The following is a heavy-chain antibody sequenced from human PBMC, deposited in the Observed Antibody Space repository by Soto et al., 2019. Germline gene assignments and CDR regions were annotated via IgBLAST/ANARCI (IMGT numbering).Heavy chain of an antibody. D-gene: IGHD2-21*02. CDR3: GTLGVGDWANHYYYGMDV. Sequence: GGCLRLSCAATGFTFSVYAMTWVRQAPGQGLEWVSAVTANGGSTYSADSVKGRFTISRDNSKNTLFLQMNSVRAEDTAAYYSGTLGVGDWANHYYYGMDVWGQGTTAT. CDR1: GFTFSVYA. CDR2: VTANGGST. J-gene: IGHJ6*02. V-gene: IGHV3-23*01.